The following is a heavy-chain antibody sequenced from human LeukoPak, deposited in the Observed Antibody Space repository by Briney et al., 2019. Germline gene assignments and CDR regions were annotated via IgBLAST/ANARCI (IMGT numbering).Heavy chain of an antibody. D-gene: IGHD4-17*01. CDR3: ARDDRYGDYKGNWFDP. CDR2: ISSSSSYI. V-gene: IGHV3-21*01. Sequence: GGSLRLSCAASGFTFSSYSMNWVRQAPGKGLEWVSSISSSSSYIYYADSVKGRFTISRDNAKNSLYLQMNSLRAEDTAVYYCARDDRYGDYKGNWFDPWGQGTLVTVSS. CDR1: GFTFSSYS. J-gene: IGHJ5*02.